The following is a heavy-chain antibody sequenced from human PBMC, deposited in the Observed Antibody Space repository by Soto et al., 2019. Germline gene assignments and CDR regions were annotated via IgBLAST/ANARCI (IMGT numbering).Heavy chain of an antibody. V-gene: IGHV3-23*01. CDR2: ISGSGGST. CDR3: AREGYDSSGYLDY. CDR1: GSTFSSYA. J-gene: IGHJ4*02. D-gene: IGHD3-22*01. Sequence: GGSLRLSCAASGSTFSSYAMSWVRQAPGKGLEWVAAISGSGGSTYYADSVKGRFTISRDNSKNTLYLQMNSLRAEDTAVYYCAREGYDSSGYLDYWGQGTLVTVSS.